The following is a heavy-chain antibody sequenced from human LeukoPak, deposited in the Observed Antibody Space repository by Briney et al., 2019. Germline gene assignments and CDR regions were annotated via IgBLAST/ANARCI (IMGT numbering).Heavy chain of an antibody. D-gene: IGHD3-10*01. CDR2: IYYSGST. CDR3: ARENYGSGSCFDY. J-gene: IGHJ4*02. Sequence: SETLSLTCTVSGGSVSSGSYYWSWIRQPPGKGLELIGYIYYSGSTNYNPSLKSRVTISVDTSKNQFSLKLSSVTAADTAVYYCARENYGSGSCFDYWGQGTLVTVSS. CDR1: GGSVSSGSYY. V-gene: IGHV4-61*01.